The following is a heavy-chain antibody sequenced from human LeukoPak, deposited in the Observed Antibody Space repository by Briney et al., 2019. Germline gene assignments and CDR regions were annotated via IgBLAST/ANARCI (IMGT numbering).Heavy chain of an antibody. V-gene: IGHV4-39*01. CDR3: ARGAVALFDY. Sequence: PSETLSLTCTVSGGSISSSSYYWGWIRQPPGGGLEWIGSIYYSGSTYYNPSLKSRVTISVDTSKNQFSLKLSSVTAADTAVYYCARGAVALFDYWGQGTLVTVSS. CDR2: IYYSGST. J-gene: IGHJ4*02. CDR1: GGSISSSSYY. D-gene: IGHD6-19*01.